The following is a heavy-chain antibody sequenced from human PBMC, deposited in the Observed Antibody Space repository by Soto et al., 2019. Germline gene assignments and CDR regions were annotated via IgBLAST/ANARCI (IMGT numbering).Heavy chain of an antibody. J-gene: IGHJ6*02. V-gene: IGHV4-39*01. CDR2: FYYSGST. CDR3: ARLGGHCSSTSCYGYYGMDV. CDR1: GGSLSSGPYS. Sequence: SETLSLTCSVSGGSLSSGPYSWGWIRQPPGKGLEWIGTFYYSGSTHYNPSLASRVTISVDTSKNQFSLKVTSVTAADTAMYYCARLGGHCSSTSCYGYYGMDVWGQGTTVTV. D-gene: IGHD2-2*01.